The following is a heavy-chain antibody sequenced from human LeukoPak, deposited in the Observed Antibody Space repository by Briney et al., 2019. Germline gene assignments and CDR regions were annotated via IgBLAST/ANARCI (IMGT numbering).Heavy chain of an antibody. Sequence: SQTPSLTCAISGDSVSSNSAAWNWNKQSPSRGLEWLGRTYYRSKWYNDYAVSVKSRITINPDTSKNQFSLQLNSVTPEDTAVYYCARDLPRSTYYDILTGLRYYYYYGMDVWGQGTTVTVSS. V-gene: IGHV6-1*01. CDR1: GDSVSSNSAA. CDR2: TYYRSKWYN. J-gene: IGHJ6*02. CDR3: ARDLPRSTYYDILTGLRYYYYYGMDV. D-gene: IGHD3-9*01.